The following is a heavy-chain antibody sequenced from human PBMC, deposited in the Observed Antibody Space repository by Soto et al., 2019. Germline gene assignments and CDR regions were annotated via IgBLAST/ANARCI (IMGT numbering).Heavy chain of an antibody. D-gene: IGHD6-19*01. CDR2: IWYDGSNK. CDR1: GFTFSSYG. CDR3: ARGAGTPPHYFDY. V-gene: IGHV3-33*01. J-gene: IGHJ4*02. Sequence: GGSLRLSCAASGFTFSSYGMHWVRQAPGKGLEWVAVIWYDGSNKYYADSVKGRFTISRDNSKNTLYLQMNSLRAEDTAVYYCARGAGTPPHYFDYWGQGTLVTVSS.